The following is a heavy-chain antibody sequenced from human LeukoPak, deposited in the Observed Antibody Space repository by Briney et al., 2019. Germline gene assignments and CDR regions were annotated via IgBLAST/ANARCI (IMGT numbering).Heavy chain of an antibody. CDR3: ARVPDYDILTGYPDY. Sequence: PGGPLRLSCAASGFTFSSYAMHWVRQAPGKGLEWVAVISYDGSNKYYADSVKGRFTISRDNSKNTLYLQMNSLRAEDTAVYYCARVPDYDILTGYPDYWGQGTLVTVSS. V-gene: IGHV3-30*04. CDR1: GFTFSSYA. D-gene: IGHD3-9*01. CDR2: ISYDGSNK. J-gene: IGHJ4*02.